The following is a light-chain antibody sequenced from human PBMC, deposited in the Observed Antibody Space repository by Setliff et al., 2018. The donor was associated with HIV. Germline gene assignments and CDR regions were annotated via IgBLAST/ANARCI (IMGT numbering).Light chain of an antibody. CDR3: ASWDDSLNGRGV. Sequence: QSVLAQPPSASGTPGQKVTISCSGSSSNIGSNVVNWYQHVPGTAPKLLIYSDNQRASGIPDRFSASKSGTSASLAINGLQSEDEADYYCASWDDSLNGRGVFGGGTKVTVL. V-gene: IGLV1-44*01. CDR1: SSNIGSNV. CDR2: SDN. J-gene: IGLJ3*02.